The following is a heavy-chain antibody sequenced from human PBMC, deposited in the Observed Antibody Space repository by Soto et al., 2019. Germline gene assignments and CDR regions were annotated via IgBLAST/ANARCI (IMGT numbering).Heavy chain of an antibody. CDR2: ISGSGGST. V-gene: IGHV3-23*01. CDR3: AKDSYCSSTSCPYKAWNY. J-gene: IGHJ4*02. Sequence: GGTLRLPCAPAGLAFSSYAMSWVRPAPGKGLEWVSAISGSGGSTYYADSVKGRLTISRDNSKNTLYLQMHRVRAEDTAVYYCAKDSYCSSTSCPYKAWNYWGQGPMVTVSS. D-gene: IGHD2-2*01. CDR1: GLAFSSYA.